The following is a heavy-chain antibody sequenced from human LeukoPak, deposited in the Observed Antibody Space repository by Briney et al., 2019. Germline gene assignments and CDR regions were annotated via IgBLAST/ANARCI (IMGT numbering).Heavy chain of an antibody. V-gene: IGHV4-59*01. J-gene: IGHJ3*02. CDR3: AREIGSSGSYFDAFDI. CDR1: GGSISSYY. D-gene: IGHD1-26*01. CDR2: TYYSGST. Sequence: SETLSLTCTVSGGSISSYYWSWIRQPPGKGLEWIGYTYYSGSTNYNPSLKSRVTISVDTSKNQFSLKLSSVTAADTAVYYCAREIGSSGSYFDAFDIWGQGTMVTVSS.